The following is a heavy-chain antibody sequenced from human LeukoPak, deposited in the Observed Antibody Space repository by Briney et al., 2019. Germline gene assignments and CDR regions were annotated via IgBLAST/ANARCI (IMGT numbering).Heavy chain of an antibody. V-gene: IGHV3-33*01. J-gene: IGHJ4*02. CDR2: IWYDGSNK. CDR1: GFTFSSYG. CDR3: ARMTTVVTFDY. Sequence: GGSLRLSCAASGFTFSSYGMHWVRQAPGKGLEWVAVIWYDGSNKYYADSVKGRFTISRDNAKNSLYLQMNSLRAEDTAVYYCARMTTVVTFDYWGQGTLVTVSS. D-gene: IGHD4-23*01.